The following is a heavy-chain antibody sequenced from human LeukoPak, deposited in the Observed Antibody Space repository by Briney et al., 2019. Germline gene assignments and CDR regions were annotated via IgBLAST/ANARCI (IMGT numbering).Heavy chain of an antibody. Sequence: GGSLRLSCVGSGFTFSSYWMSWVRQAPGRGLEWVANIKQDGSVRYYVDSVKGRFTISRDNAKNSLYLQMNSLRAEDTAVYYCAREGSITIFGVVSNWFDPWGQGTLVTVSS. V-gene: IGHV3-7*04. CDR2: IKQDGSVR. J-gene: IGHJ5*02. CDR1: GFTFSSYW. CDR3: AREGSITIFGVVSNWFDP. D-gene: IGHD3-3*01.